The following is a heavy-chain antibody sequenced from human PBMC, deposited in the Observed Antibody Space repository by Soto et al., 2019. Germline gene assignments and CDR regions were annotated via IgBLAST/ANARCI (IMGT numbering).Heavy chain of an antibody. V-gene: IGHV1-18*01. J-gene: IGHJ6*02. D-gene: IGHD6-19*01. CDR3: AREGSAPYYYYGIEV. CDR2: INGYNGNT. CDR1: GYTFTTYG. Sequence: QVQLEQSGAEVKKPGDSMKVSCKASGYTFTTYGISWVRQAPGQGLEWMGWINGYNGNTDYPQKLQGRVTMTTDTTTSTAYMALRSLRSDDTAVYYCAREGSAPYYYYGIEVVGQGTTVTVAS.